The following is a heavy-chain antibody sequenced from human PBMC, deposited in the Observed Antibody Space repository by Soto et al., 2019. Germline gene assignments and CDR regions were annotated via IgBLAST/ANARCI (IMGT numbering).Heavy chain of an antibody. D-gene: IGHD3-10*01. CDR1: GYRFPNFW. Sequence: GESLKIACHGSGYRFPNFWIAWVRQMPVKGLEWMGIIYPGDSDAEYSPSFQGQVTISADKSISTAYLQWSSLKASDTAMYYCARLALSSGSAYPFDNWGQGNLVTVSS. V-gene: IGHV5-51*01. CDR2: IYPGDSDA. J-gene: IGHJ4*02. CDR3: ARLALSSGSAYPFDN.